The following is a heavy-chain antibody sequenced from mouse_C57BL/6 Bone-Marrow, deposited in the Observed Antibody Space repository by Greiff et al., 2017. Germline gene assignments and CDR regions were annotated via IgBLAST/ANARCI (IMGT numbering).Heavy chain of an antibody. CDR1: GFTFSSYA. CDR2: ISTDGSFI. Sequence: EVMLVESGGGLVQPGGSRKLSCAASGFTFSSYAMSWVRQTPEKRLEWVAAISTDGSFIYSPDTVKGRFTISRDNAKNTLFLQMSSLRYEDTAMYYCLRPAYYSNYGAYWGQGTLVTVSA. CDR3: LRPAYYSNYGAY. V-gene: IGHV5-1*01. D-gene: IGHD2-5*01. J-gene: IGHJ3*01.